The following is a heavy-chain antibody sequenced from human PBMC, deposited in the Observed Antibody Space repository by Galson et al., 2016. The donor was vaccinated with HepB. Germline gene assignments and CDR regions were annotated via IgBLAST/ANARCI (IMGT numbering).Heavy chain of an antibody. V-gene: IGHV3-74*03. CDR3: VRDHSVVPTTAYNWFDP. J-gene: IGHJ5*02. CDR2: INSDGSST. D-gene: IGHD4-23*01. CDR1: EFIFSRYW. Sequence: SLRLSCAASEFIFSRYWMHWVRQAPGKGLVWVSRINSDGSSTTYADSVKGRFTISRDNAKNTLYLQMNSLRAEDTAVYFCVRDHSVVPTTAYNWFDPWGRGTLVTVSS.